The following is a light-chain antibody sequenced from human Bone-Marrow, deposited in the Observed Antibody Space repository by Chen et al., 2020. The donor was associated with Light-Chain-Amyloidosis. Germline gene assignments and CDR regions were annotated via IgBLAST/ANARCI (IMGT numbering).Light chain of an antibody. CDR1: SSDVGGDNH. J-gene: IGLJ1*01. CDR3: SSYTITNTLV. Sequence: HSALTQPASVSAPPGQSSTISCTGTSSDVGGDNHFSWYQQHPDNAPKLMIYEVTNRPSWVPDRFSGSKSDNTASLTISGLQTEDEADYFCSSYTITNTLVFGSGTRVTVL. CDR2: EVT. V-gene: IGLV2-14*01.